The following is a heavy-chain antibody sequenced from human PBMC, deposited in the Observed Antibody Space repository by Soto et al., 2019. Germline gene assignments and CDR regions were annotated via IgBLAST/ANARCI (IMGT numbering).Heavy chain of an antibody. CDR2: SKDKVSNYEN. V-gene: IGHV3-73*02. J-gene: IGHJ6*02. D-gene: IGHD3-10*01. Sequence: EVQLVESGGGLVQPGGSLRLSCAASGFIFSGSAVHWVRQASGKGLEWLGRSKDKVSNYENGYSASVRGRFTISRDDSKNTAFLQMYSLQLEDTAVYYCARGVWFGSNYVVDVWGQGTTVTVSS. CDR3: ARGVWFGSNYVVDV. CDR1: GFIFSGSA.